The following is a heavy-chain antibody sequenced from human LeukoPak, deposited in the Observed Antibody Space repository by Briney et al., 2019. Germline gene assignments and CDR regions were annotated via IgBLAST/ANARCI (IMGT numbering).Heavy chain of an antibody. D-gene: IGHD2-21*01. V-gene: IGHV1-46*01. J-gene: IGHJ6*02. CDR2: INPSGGST. CDR1: GYTFTSHY. CDR3: AIVAPYYYYGMDV. Sequence: ASVKVSCKASGYTFTSHYMHWVRQAPGQGLEWMGIINPSGGSTSYAQKFQGRVTMTRDTSTSTVYMELSSLRSEDTAVYYCAIVAPYYYYGMDVWGQGTTVTVSS.